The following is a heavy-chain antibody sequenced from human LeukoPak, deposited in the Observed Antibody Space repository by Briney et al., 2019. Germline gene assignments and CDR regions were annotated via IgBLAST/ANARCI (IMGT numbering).Heavy chain of an antibody. Sequence: SDTLSLTCAVSGGPIRSSNWRSRVRPPPGKGLEGIGEIYHSGSTNYNPPLKSRVTISVDKSKNKFSLKLSSVTAADTAVYYCARDGIASAGTTDYWGQGTLVTVSS. V-gene: IGHV4-4*02. J-gene: IGHJ4*02. CDR1: GGPIRSSNW. CDR2: IYHSGST. CDR3: ARDGIASAGTTDY. D-gene: IGHD6-13*01.